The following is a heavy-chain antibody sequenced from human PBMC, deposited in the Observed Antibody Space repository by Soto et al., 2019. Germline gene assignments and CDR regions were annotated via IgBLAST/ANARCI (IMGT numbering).Heavy chain of an antibody. CDR2: IYYSGST. CDR1: DGSISSYY. D-gene: IGHD5-12*01. Sequence: SETLSLTCAFSDGSISSYYLGLIRQPPGKGLEWIGYIYYSGSTNYNPSLKSRVTISVDTSKNQFSLKLSSVTAADTAVYYCARFGYGGPDYWGQGTLVTVSS. CDR3: ARFGYGGPDY. J-gene: IGHJ4*02. V-gene: IGHV4-59*01.